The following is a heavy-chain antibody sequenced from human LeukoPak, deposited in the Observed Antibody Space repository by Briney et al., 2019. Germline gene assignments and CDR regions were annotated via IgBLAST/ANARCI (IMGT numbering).Heavy chain of an antibody. CDR3: AREAVVVVTAIPAKVFDY. Sequence: TLSLTCTVSGGSISSGSYYWSWIRQPAGKGLEWIGRIYTSGSTNYNPSLKSRVTISVDTSKNQFSLKLSSVTAADTAVYYCAREAVVVVTAIPAKVFDYWGQGTLVTVSS. J-gene: IGHJ4*02. CDR2: IYTSGST. V-gene: IGHV4-61*02. CDR1: GGSISSGSYY. D-gene: IGHD2-21*02.